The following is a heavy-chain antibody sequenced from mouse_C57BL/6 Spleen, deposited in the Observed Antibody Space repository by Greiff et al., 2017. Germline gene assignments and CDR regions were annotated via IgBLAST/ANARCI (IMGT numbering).Heavy chain of an antibody. D-gene: IGHD1-1*01. CDR3: ARSHYYGSSYYFDY. CDR1: GFTFSDFG. V-gene: IGHV5-17*01. CDR2: ISSGSSTI. Sequence: EVKLVESGGGLVKPGGSLKLSCAASGFTFSDFGMHWVRQAPEKGLEWVAYISSGSSTIYYADPVKGRFTITRDNAKNTLFLQMTSLRSEDTAMYYCARSHYYGSSYYFDYWGQGTTLTVSS. J-gene: IGHJ2*01.